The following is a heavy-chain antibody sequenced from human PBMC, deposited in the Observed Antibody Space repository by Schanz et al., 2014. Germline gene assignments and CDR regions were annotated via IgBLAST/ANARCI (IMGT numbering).Heavy chain of an antibody. Sequence: EVQLLESGGGLIQPGGSLRLSCAASGFIFGSSVMAWVRQAPGKGLEWVSGITGASDHIDYAESVKGRFTISRDNSKNTLYLEMNSLRVEDTAVYYCAASSGWHPSTDYWGQGTLVTVSS. D-gene: IGHD6-19*01. CDR2: ITGASDHI. V-gene: IGHV3-23*01. J-gene: IGHJ4*02. CDR3: AASSGWHPSTDY. CDR1: GFIFGSSV.